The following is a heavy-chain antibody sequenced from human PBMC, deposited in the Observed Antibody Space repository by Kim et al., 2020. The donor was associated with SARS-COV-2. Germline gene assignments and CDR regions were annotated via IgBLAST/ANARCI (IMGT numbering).Heavy chain of an antibody. D-gene: IGHD4-17*01. V-gene: IGHV1-24*01. CDR3: ATVTSDYGVQYFDY. Sequence: AQKCQGRVTMTEDTSTDTAYMELSSLRSEETAVYYCATVTSDYGVQYFDYWGQGTLVTVSS. J-gene: IGHJ4*02.